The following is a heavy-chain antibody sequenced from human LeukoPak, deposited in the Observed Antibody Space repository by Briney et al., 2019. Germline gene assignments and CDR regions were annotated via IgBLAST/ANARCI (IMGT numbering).Heavy chain of an antibody. Sequence: GGSLRLSCAASGFTFSSYGMSWVRQAPGKGLEWASAISSGGGNTDYADSVKGRFTISRDNSKNTVFLQMNSLRAEDTGVYYCANRISGSSSWGQGTLVTVSS. V-gene: IGHV3-23*01. D-gene: IGHD3-10*01. CDR3: ANRISGSSS. CDR2: ISSGGGNT. CDR1: GFTFSSYG. J-gene: IGHJ5*02.